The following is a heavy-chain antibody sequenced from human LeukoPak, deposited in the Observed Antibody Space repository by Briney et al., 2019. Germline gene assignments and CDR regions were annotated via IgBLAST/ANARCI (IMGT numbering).Heavy chain of an antibody. CDR1: GGSISGSSYY. D-gene: IGHD4-17*01. Sequence: SETLSLTRTVSGGSISGSSYYWGWIRQPPGKGLEWIGSIYYSGSTYYNPSLKSRVTISVDTSKNQFSLKLSSVTAADTAVYYCVSHPYGDYEAFDPWGQGTLVTVSS. J-gene: IGHJ5*02. CDR2: IYYSGST. CDR3: VSHPYGDYEAFDP. V-gene: IGHV4-39*01.